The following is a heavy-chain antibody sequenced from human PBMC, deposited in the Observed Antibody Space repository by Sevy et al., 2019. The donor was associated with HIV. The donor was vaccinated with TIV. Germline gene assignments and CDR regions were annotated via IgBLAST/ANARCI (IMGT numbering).Heavy chain of an antibody. J-gene: IGHJ4*02. D-gene: IGHD3-10*01. Sequence: GGSLRLSCAASGFTFSSYAMSWVRQAPGKGLEWVSAISGSGGSTYYADSVKGRFTLSRDNSKNTLYLQMNSLRAEDTAVYYCAKGRRGFRESYFDYWGQGTLVTVSS. CDR1: GFTFSSYA. V-gene: IGHV3-23*01. CDR2: ISGSGGST. CDR3: AKGRRGFRESYFDY.